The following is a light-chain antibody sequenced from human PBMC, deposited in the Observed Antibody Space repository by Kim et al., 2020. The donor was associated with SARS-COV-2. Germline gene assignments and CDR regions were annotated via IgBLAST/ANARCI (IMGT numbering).Light chain of an antibody. CDR1: QSISSY. Sequence: SASVGDRVTITCRASQSISSYLNWYQQKPGKAPKLLIYAASSLQSGVPSMFSGSGSGTDFTLIISSLQPEDFATYYCQQSYSTPRTFGQGTKLEI. J-gene: IGKJ2*01. V-gene: IGKV1-39*01. CDR3: QQSYSTPRT. CDR2: AAS.